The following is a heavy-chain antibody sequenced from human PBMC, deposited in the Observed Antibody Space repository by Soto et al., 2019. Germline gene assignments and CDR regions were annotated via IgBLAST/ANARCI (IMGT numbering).Heavy chain of an antibody. Sequence: QVQLQESGPGLVKPSQTLSLTCTVSGGSISSGDYYWSWIRQPPGKGLEWIGYIYYSGSTYYNPSLKSRVTISVDTSKNQFSLKLSSVTAADTAVYYCARGSYHLLPAASPRFYGMDVWGQGTTVTVSS. CDR1: GGSISSGDYY. V-gene: IGHV4-30-4*01. CDR3: ARGSYHLLPAASPRFYGMDV. CDR2: IYYSGST. D-gene: IGHD2-2*01. J-gene: IGHJ6*02.